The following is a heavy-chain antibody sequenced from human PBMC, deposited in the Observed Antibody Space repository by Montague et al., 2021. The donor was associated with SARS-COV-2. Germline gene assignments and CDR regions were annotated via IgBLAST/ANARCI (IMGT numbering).Heavy chain of an antibody. CDR1: GDSVSGNSAT. CDR3: TSGREGNYNVMDV. V-gene: IGHV6-1*01. Sequence: CAISGDSVSGNSATWNWVRRSSARGPEWLGRTYYRSKWYNDYAVSVRGRVTINPDTSKNQFSLQLNSVTPEDTAIYYCTSGREGNYNVMDVWGQGTTVTVSS. CDR2: TYYRSKWYN. D-gene: IGHD1-1*01. J-gene: IGHJ6*02.